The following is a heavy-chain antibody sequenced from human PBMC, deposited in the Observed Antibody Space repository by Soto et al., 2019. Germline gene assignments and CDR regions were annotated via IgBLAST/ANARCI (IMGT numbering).Heavy chain of an antibody. D-gene: IGHD3-3*01. CDR2: MNPNSGNT. V-gene: IGHV1-8*01. Sequence: QVQLVQSGAEVKKPGASVKVSCKASGYTFTSYDINWVRQATGQGLEWMGWMNPNSGNTGYAQKFQGRVTMIRNTSISTAYMEQSSLRSEDTAVYYCARGITIFGVVPGWGQGTLVTVSS. CDR1: GYTFTSYD. J-gene: IGHJ4*02. CDR3: ARGITIFGVVPG.